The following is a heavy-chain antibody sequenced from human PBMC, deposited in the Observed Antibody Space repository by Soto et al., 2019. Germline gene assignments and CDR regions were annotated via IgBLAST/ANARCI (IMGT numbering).Heavy chain of an antibody. V-gene: IGHV3-9*01. J-gene: IGHJ4*02. CDR3: AKGCLSSGWTSFDY. CDR1: GFTFDDYA. CDR2: ISWNSGSI. Sequence: LRVSCAASGFTFDDYAMHWVRQAPGKGLEWVSGISWNSGSIGYADSVKGRFTISRDNAKNSLYLQMNSLRAEDTALYYCAKGCLSSGWTSFDYWGQGTLVTVSS. D-gene: IGHD6-19*01.